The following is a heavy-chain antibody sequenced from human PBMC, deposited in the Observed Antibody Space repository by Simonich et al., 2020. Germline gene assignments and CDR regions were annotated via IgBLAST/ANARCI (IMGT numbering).Heavy chain of an antibody. Sequence: QVQLQQWGAGLLKPSETLSLTCAVYGGSFSGYYWSWIRQPPGKGREWIGEINHSGSTNYNPSLKSRVTISVDTSKNQFSLKLSSVTAADTAVYYCARPLGIVWAFDIWVQGTMVTVSS. V-gene: IGHV4-34*01. CDR2: INHSGST. D-gene: IGHD3-16*01. CDR1: GGSFSGYY. J-gene: IGHJ3*02. CDR3: ARPLGIVWAFDI.